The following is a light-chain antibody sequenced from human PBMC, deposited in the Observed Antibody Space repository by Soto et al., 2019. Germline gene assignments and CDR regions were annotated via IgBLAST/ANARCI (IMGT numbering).Light chain of an antibody. Sequence: EIVLTQSPGTLSLSPGERATLSCRASQSVSSNYLAWYQQKPGQAPRLLIHDASNRATDIPARFSGSGSGTEFTLNIRSLEPEDFAGYYCQQRSSWPSLTFGGGTKVAIK. CDR1: QSVSSNY. J-gene: IGKJ4*01. CDR3: QQRSSWPSLT. CDR2: DAS. V-gene: IGKV3-11*01.